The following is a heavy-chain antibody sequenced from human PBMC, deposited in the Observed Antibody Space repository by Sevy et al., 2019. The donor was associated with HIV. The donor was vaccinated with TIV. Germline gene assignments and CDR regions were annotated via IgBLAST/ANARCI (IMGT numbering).Heavy chain of an antibody. CDR3: GEGGGGHYDPDEIGYYFYYYNMDV. J-gene: IGHJ6*03. CDR2: ISGSGTRT. V-gene: IGHV3-23*01. D-gene: IGHD3-22*01. CDR1: GFSFDSYG. Sequence: GGSLRLSCAVSGFSFDSYGMTWVRQAPGKGLEWVSGISGSGTRTYYADSVKGRFIISRDNSKNTLYLQMNSLRSEDKGRYYWGEGGGGHYDPDEIGYYFYYYNMDVWGKGTTVTVSS.